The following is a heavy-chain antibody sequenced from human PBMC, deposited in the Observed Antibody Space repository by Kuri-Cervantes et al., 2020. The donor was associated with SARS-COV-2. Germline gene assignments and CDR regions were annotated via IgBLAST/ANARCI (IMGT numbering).Heavy chain of an antibody. D-gene: IGHD3-3*01. V-gene: IGHV3-23*05. J-gene: IGHJ4*02. CDR2: VYSSDART. CDR1: GFSFSNYA. Sequence: GGSLRLSCAASGFSFSNYAMSWVRQAPGRGLEWVAVVYSSDARTYYADSAKGRFSISRDNSKNTVYLQMNSLRVEDTAVYYCAIVGLAQNDFWSGYYTGWGQGTLVTVSS. CDR3: AIVGLAQNDFWSGYYTG.